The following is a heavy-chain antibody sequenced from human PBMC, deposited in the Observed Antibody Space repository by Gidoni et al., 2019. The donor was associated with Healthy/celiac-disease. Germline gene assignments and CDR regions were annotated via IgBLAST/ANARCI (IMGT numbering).Heavy chain of an antibody. Sequence: QVQLVQSGAEVKKPGSSVKVSCKASGGTFRSYAISWVRQAPGQGLEWMGGIIPIFGTANYAQKFQGRVTITADEATSTAYRELSSLRSEDTAVYYCARDRMATINDASDIWGQGTMVTVSS. D-gene: IGHD5-12*01. CDR3: ARDRMATINDASDI. CDR1: GGTFRSYA. CDR2: IIPIFGTA. J-gene: IGHJ3*02. V-gene: IGHV1-69*01.